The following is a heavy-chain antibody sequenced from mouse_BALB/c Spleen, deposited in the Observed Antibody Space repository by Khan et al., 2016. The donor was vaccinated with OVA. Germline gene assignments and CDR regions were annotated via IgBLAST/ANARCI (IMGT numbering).Heavy chain of an antibody. V-gene: IGHV1S81*02. J-gene: IGHJ2*01. CDR3: ARIKKVVATYFDY. Sequence: QVQLQQPGAELVKAGAPVKMSCKASGYTFTSYWMHWVKQRLGQGLEWFAETNPTNGRTYFNEKFKSKATLTVDKSSSTAYILLSAPTFENSAVYYCARIKKVVATYFDYWGQGTTLTVSS. D-gene: IGHD1-1*01. CDR2: TNPTNGRT. CDR1: GYTFTSYW.